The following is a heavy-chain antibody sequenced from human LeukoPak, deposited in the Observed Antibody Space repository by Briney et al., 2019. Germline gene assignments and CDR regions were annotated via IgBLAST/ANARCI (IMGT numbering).Heavy chain of an antibody. D-gene: IGHD6-13*01. CDR3: ARGVRAAAGSYYFDY. J-gene: IGHJ4*02. Sequence: ASVKVSCKASGHTFTSYAVSWVRQAPGQELEWMGWISAYNGYTNYAQKFQGRVTMTTDTSTSTAYMELRSLRSDDTAVYYCARGVRAAAGSYYFDYWGQGTLVTVSS. V-gene: IGHV1-18*01. CDR1: GHTFTSYA. CDR2: ISAYNGYT.